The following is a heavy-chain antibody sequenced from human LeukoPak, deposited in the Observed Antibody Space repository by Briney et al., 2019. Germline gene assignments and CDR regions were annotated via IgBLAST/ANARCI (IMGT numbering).Heavy chain of an antibody. CDR2: INPSGGST. D-gene: IGHD4-17*01. J-gene: IGHJ4*02. V-gene: IGHV1-46*01. CDR1: GYTFTSYY. Sequence: ASVKVSCKASGYTFTSYYMHWVRQAPGQGLEWMGIINPSGGSTSYAQKFQGRVTMTRDTSTSTVYMELSSLRAEDTAVYYCASDYGDYSDFDYWGQGTLVTVSS. CDR3: ASDYGDYSDFDY.